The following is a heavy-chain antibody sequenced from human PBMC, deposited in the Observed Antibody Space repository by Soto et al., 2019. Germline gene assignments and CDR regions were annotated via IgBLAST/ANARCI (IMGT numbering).Heavy chain of an antibody. D-gene: IGHD6-19*01. CDR1: GYTFTSYD. CDR2: MNPNSGNT. Sequence: ASVKVSCKASGYTFTSYDINWVRQATGQGLEWMGWMNPNSGNTGYAQKFQGRVTMTRNTSISTAYMELSSLRSEDTAVYYCARGLAVASTGSGYYYYYGMDVWGQGTTVTVSS. J-gene: IGHJ6*02. CDR3: ARGLAVASTGSGYYYYYGMDV. V-gene: IGHV1-8*01.